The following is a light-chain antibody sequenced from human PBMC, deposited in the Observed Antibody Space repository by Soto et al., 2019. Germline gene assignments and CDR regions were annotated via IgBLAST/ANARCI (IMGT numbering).Light chain of an antibody. CDR2: GAS. Sequence: EVEMTQSPATLSLSPGERANLPCRASQSVNRNLAWYQQKPGQAPRLLIYGASTRATGTPARFSGGGSGTEFTLTISCLQSEDFATYYCQQYYSFPRTFGQGTKVDIK. CDR1: QSVNRN. V-gene: IGKV3-15*01. J-gene: IGKJ1*01. CDR3: QQYYSFPRT.